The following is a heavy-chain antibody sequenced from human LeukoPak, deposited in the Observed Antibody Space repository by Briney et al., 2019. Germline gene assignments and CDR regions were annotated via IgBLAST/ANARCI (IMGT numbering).Heavy chain of an antibody. Sequence: HPGGSLRLSCAASGFTFSTYAMSWVRQAPGKGPERVSAISGSGSSTYYADSVKGRFTISRDNSKNTLYLQMNSLRAEDTAVYYCAKAGYCGGDCDTFAFDYWGQGTPVTVSS. V-gene: IGHV3-23*01. CDR2: ISGSGSST. D-gene: IGHD2-21*02. CDR3: AKAGYCGGDCDTFAFDY. J-gene: IGHJ4*02. CDR1: GFTFSTYA.